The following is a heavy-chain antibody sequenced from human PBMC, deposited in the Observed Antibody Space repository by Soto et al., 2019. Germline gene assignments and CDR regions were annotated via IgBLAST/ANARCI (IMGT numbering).Heavy chain of an antibody. V-gene: IGHV1-2*04. CDR2: INPNSGGT. J-gene: IGHJ6*02. CDR1: GYRFTRYG. Sequence: ASVKVSCKASGYRFTRYGIGWVRQAPGQGLEWMGWINPNSGGTNYAQKFQGWVTMTRDTSISTAYMELSRLRSDDTAVYYCARNYDSSGYNYGMDVWGQGTTVTVSS. D-gene: IGHD3-22*01. CDR3: ARNYDSSGYNYGMDV.